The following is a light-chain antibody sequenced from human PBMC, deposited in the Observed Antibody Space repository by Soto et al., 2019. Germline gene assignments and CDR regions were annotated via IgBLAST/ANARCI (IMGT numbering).Light chain of an antibody. V-gene: IGKV1-5*01. Sequence: DIQMTQSPYTLPASVGDRGTITCRASQSISNWLAWYQQKPGKAPTLLIYAASNLQSGVPSRFRGSRSGTEFTLTVSSLQPEDFATYYCLQDHDDSWTFGQGTKVDIK. CDR1: QSISNW. CDR2: AAS. CDR3: LQDHDDSWT. J-gene: IGKJ1*01.